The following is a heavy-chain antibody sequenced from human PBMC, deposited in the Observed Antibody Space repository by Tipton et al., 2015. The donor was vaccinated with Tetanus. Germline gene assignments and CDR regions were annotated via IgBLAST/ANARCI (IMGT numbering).Heavy chain of an antibody. CDR3: ARPLTSVAFGGFAFDV. J-gene: IGHJ3*01. Sequence: QLVQSGAEVKQPGESLKISCKGSGYMFSSHWIGWVRQVPGKGLEWLGTIYPGDSYSTYSPSFEGQVTISVDRSIDTAYLQLSSLKASDTAIYYCARPLTSVAFGGFAFDVWGQGTLVTVSS. CDR2: IYPGDSYS. CDR1: GYMFSSHW. D-gene: IGHD3-16*01. V-gene: IGHV5-51*01.